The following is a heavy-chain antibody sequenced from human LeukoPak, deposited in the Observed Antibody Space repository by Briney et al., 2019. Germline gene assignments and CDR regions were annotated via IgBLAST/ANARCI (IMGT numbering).Heavy chain of an antibody. D-gene: IGHD3-22*01. CDR2: IFTSGSP. CDR1: GGSISSGTHY. J-gene: IGHJ3*02. CDR3: ARRWNYKDSFDI. Sequence: SATLSLTCDVSGGSISSGTHYWTWIRQPVGRGLEWLGRIFTSGSPTYNSALKSRLTISIDTSKNQFFLKLSSVTAADTAVYYCARRWNYKDSFDIWGQGKMVTVSS. V-gene: IGHV4-61*02.